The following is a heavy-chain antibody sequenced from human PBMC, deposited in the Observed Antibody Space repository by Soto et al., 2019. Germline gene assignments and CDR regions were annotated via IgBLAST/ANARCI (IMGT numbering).Heavy chain of an antibody. CDR2: ISAYNGNT. V-gene: IGHV1-18*01. CDR1: GYTFTSYG. Sequence: GASVKVSCKASGYTFTSYGISWVRQAPGQGLEWMGWISAYNGNTNYAQKLQGRVTMTTGTSTSTAYMELRSRRSDDTAVYYCARDNRDPYSGSWYGLIALYGMDVWGQGTTVTVSS. J-gene: IGHJ6*02. CDR3: ARDNRDPYSGSWYGLIALYGMDV. D-gene: IGHD6-13*01.